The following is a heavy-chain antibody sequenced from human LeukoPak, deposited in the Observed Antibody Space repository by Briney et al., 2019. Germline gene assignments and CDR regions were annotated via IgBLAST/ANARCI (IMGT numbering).Heavy chain of an antibody. CDR2: YYSGTT. D-gene: IGHD2-2*01. J-gene: IGHJ4*02. CDR3: ARGTGYCCSTSCPDFDY. Sequence: YYSGTTNYTPSLQSRVNILGDTSKTQFSLKLSSVTAADTAVYYCARGTGYCCSTSCPDFDYWGQGTLVTVSS. V-gene: IGHV4-59*08.